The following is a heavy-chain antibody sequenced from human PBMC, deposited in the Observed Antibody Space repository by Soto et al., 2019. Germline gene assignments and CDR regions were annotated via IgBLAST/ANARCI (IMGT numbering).Heavy chain of an antibody. D-gene: IGHD2-2*01. CDR3: ARSPAPCCYCGMDV. V-gene: IGHV1-69*01. J-gene: IGHJ6*02. CDR1: GGTFSSYA. CDR2: IIPIYGKA. Sequence: QVQLVQSGAEVKKPGSSVKVSCKASGGTFSSYAISWGRQAPGQGLEWMGGIIPIYGKANYAQKFQGRVTINADESTSTAYMELSSLGSEDTAVYYCARSPAPCCYCGMDVWGQGTTVTVSS.